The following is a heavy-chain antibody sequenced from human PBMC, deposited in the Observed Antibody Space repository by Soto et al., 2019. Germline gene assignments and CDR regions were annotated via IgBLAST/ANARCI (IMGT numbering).Heavy chain of an antibody. D-gene: IGHD5-18*01. V-gene: IGHV4-61*01. CDR2: IHNSGTT. CDR1: GGSVNSDNYY. J-gene: IGHJ4*02. CDR3: ARDIRGFRRALDY. Sequence: PSETLSLTCNASGGSVNSDNYYWTWVRQPPGKGLEWIGNIHNSGTTNYNPSLLNRVTLSIDTSKNQYSLQLTSVTAADAALYYCARDIRGFRRALDYWGRGTPVTSPQ.